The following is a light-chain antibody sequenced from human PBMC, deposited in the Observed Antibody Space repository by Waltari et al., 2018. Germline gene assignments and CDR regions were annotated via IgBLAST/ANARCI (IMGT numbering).Light chain of an antibody. CDR2: WAS. CDR3: QQYYSAPYT. CDR1: QSVLYTSNYHNY. J-gene: IGKJ2*01. Sequence: DIVMTQSPDSLSVSLGERATINCKSSQSVLYTSNYHNYLAWYQQKPGQPPKRLLYWASTRESGVPDRCSGSGSGTDFTLSISTLQAEDVAVYYCQQYYSAPYTFGQGTRLEIK. V-gene: IGKV4-1*01.